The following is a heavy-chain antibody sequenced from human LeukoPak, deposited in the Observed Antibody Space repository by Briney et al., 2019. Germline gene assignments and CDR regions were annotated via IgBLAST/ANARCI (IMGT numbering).Heavy chain of an antibody. CDR2: MNPNSGNT. Sequence: ASVKVSCKASGYTFTSYDINWVRQATGQGLEWMGWMNPNSGNTGHAQKFQGRVTMTRNTSISTAYMELSSLRSEDTAVYYCARGSYSSSFYYYYYMDVWGKGTTVTVSS. V-gene: IGHV1-8*01. CDR1: GYTFTSYD. D-gene: IGHD6-6*01. J-gene: IGHJ6*03. CDR3: ARGSYSSSFYYYYYMDV.